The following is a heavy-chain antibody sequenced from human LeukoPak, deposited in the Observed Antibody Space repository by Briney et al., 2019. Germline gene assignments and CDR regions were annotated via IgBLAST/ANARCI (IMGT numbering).Heavy chain of an antibody. J-gene: IGHJ4*02. CDR1: GFTFSSYG. Sequence: GGSLRLSCAASGFTFSSYGMHWVRQAPGKGLEWVAVIWYDGSNKYYADSVKGRFTISRDNSKNTLYLQMNSLRAEDTAVYYCAKDLASSGYYFSYFDYWGQGTLVTVSS. CDR3: AKDLASSGYYFSYFDY. D-gene: IGHD3-22*01. CDR2: IWYDGSNK. V-gene: IGHV3-33*06.